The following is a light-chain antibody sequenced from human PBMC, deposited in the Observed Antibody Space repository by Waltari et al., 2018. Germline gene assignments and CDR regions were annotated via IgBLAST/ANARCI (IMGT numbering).Light chain of an antibody. J-gene: IGKJ2*01. CDR1: QGIGNY. CDR2: GAS. Sequence: DIQMTQSPSSRSASVGDRLTITCPAGQGIGNYLAWYQQKPGNVPKLLISGASALQSGVPSRFSGSGSGTDFTLTISSLQPEDVGTYYCQKSKRAPFTFGQGTKLEI. CDR3: QKSKRAPFT. V-gene: IGKV1-27*01.